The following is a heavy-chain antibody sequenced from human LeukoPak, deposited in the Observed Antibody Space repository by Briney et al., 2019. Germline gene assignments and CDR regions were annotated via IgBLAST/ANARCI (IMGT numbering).Heavy chain of an antibody. CDR1: GYTFTSYY. CDR3: ARAPLARLLPFPLDY. D-gene: IGHD2-21*02. V-gene: IGHV1-46*01. CDR2: INPSGGST. Sequence: ASVKVSCKASGYTFTSYYMHWVRQAPGQGLEWMGIINPSGGSTSYAQKFQGRVTMTRDTSTSTVYMELSSLRSEDTAVYYCARAPLARLLPFPLDYWGQGTLVTVSS. J-gene: IGHJ4*02.